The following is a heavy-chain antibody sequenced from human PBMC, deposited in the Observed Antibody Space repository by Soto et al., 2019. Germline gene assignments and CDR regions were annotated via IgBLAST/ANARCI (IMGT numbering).Heavy chain of an antibody. V-gene: IGHV4-31*03. CDR2: IFYTGTT. J-gene: IGHJ5*02. CDR3: ARYTTVFGVALQTWFDP. Sequence: PSETLSLTCNVSGGSITSGGYYWNWIRQHPGKGLEWIGYIFYTGTTRYNSALQSRVSISVDSTKDHFSMKLTSVTAADTAVYYCARYTTVFGVALQTWFDPWGPGTLVTVSS. D-gene: IGHD3-3*01. CDR1: GGSITSGGYY.